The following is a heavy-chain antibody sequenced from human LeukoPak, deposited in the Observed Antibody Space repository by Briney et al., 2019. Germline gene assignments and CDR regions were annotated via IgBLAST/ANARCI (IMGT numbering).Heavy chain of an antibody. D-gene: IGHD6-19*01. V-gene: IGHV1-2*02. CDR3: ARGLQENLAWLQAFSAFDI. J-gene: IGHJ3*02. CDR1: GYTFTGYY. CDR2: INPNSGGT. Sequence: APVKVSCKASGYTFTGYYMHWVRQAPGQGLEWMGWINPNSGGTNYAQKFQGRVTMTRDTSISTAYMELRSLRSDDTAVYYCARGLQENLAWLQAFSAFDIWGQGTMVTVSS.